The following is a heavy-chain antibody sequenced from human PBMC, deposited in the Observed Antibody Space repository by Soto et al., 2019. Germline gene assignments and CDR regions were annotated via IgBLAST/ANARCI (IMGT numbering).Heavy chain of an antibody. J-gene: IGHJ4*02. D-gene: IGHD5-18*01. CDR1: GFTFGDYA. CDR3: TKYWWSYGSFDY. CDR2: IRSKAYGGTT. Sequence: PVGSLRLSCTASGFTFGDYAMSWFRQAPGKGLEWVGFIRSKAYGGTTEYAASVKGRFTISRDDYKSIAYLQMNSLKTEDTAVYYCTKYWWSYGSFDYWGQGTLVTVSS. V-gene: IGHV3-49*03.